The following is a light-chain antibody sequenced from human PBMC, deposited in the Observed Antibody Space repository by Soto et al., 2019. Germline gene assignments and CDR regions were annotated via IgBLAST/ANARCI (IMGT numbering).Light chain of an antibody. J-gene: IGLJ1*01. Sequence: QSVLTQPPSASASLGASVTLTCTLSSGHSNYKVDWYQQRPGKGPRFVMRVGTGGIVGSKGDGIPDRFSVLGSGLNRYLTIKNIQEEDESDYHCGADHGSGSNFVRVFGTGTKLTVL. CDR3: GADHGSGSNFVRV. V-gene: IGLV9-49*01. CDR1: SGHSNYK. CDR2: VGTGGIVG.